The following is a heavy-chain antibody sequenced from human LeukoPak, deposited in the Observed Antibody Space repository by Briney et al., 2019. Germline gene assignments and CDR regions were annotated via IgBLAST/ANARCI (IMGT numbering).Heavy chain of an antibody. CDR1: GGSISSSNYY. Sequence: SETLSLTCTVSGGSISSSNYYWGWVRQPPGKGLEWIANIYYSGSTYYSPSLRSRVTISVDTSKNQFSLKLTSVTAADTAVYYCARHASVSGNWPRPLDYWGEGSLVTVCS. CDR2: IYYSGST. D-gene: IGHD3-3*01. CDR3: ARHASVSGNWPRPLDY. V-gene: IGHV4-39*01. J-gene: IGHJ4*02.